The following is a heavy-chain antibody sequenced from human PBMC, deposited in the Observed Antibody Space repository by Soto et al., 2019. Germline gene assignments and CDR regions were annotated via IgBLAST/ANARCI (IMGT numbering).Heavy chain of an antibody. CDR2: IYYSGSA. V-gene: IGHV4-39*01. D-gene: IGHD2-15*01. CDR3: ARQGSRAFDI. CDR1: GTPISTSVYY. Sequence: SETLSPTFPVYGTPISTSVYYWGWIRQPPGRGLEWMANIYYSGSAYYNPSLKSRVSTSVDTSKNQFSLKLRSVTAADTAVYYCARQGSRAFDIWGQGTMVT. J-gene: IGHJ3*02.